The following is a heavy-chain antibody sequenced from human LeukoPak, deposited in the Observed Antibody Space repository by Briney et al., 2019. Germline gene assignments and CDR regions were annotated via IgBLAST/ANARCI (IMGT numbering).Heavy chain of an antibody. V-gene: IGHV3-23*01. Sequence: GGSLRLSCAASGFTFSSYAMSWVRQAPGKGLEWVSAISGSGGSTYYADSVKGRFTISRDNSKNTLYLQMNSLRAEDTAVYYRAKGGRYCYGSGSYPDYWGQGTPVTVSS. D-gene: IGHD3-10*01. CDR1: GFTFSSYA. J-gene: IGHJ4*02. CDR3: AKGGRYCYGSGSYPDY. CDR2: ISGSGGST.